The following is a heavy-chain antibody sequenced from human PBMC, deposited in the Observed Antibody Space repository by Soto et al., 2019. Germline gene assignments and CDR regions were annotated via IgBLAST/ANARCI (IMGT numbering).Heavy chain of an antibody. CDR2: IYYSGST. J-gene: IGHJ4*02. V-gene: IGHV4-59*08. CDR1: GGSISSYY. D-gene: IGHD3-10*01. CDR3: ARWSYYGSGSLDY. Sequence: PSETLSLTCTVSGGSISSYYWSWIRQPPGKGLEWIGYIYYSGSTNYNPSLKSRVTISVDTSKNQFSLKLSSVTAADTAVYYCARWSYYGSGSLDYWGQGTLVTVSS.